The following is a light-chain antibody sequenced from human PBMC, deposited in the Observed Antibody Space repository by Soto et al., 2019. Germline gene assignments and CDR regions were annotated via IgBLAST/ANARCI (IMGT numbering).Light chain of an antibody. J-gene: IGKJ1*01. CDR2: GAS. CDR1: QSITNNY. CDR3: QQYSVSPLT. V-gene: IGKV3-20*01. Sequence: IVLTHAPCTLSLSPLERATLSCMSSQSITNNYLAWYQQKPGQAPRLVIYGASSRATGIPDRFSASGSGTDFTLTISRLEPEDFAVYYCQQYSVSPLTFGQGTKVDNK.